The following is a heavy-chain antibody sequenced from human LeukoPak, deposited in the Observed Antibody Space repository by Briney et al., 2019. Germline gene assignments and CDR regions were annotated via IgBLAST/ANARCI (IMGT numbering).Heavy chain of an antibody. V-gene: IGHV3-30*14. CDR2: ISYDGSKT. J-gene: IGHJ3*02. D-gene: IGHD6-19*01. CDR1: GFTFNIYA. Sequence: HPGGSLRLSCAASGFTFNIYAMHCVRQAPGKGLEWVAVISYDGSKTYYADSVKGRFTISRDNSKNTLYLQMGSLRPEDMAVYYCARGGFGTAVSDAFDIWGQGTMVTVSS. CDR3: ARGGFGTAVSDAFDI.